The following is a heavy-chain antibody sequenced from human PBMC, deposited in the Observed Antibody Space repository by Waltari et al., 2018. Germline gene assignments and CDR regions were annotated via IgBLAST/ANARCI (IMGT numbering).Heavy chain of an antibody. D-gene: IGHD6-25*01. Sequence: QVQLVESGGGVVQPGGSLRLSCAASGFTFSSYGMHWVRQAPGKGLEWVAFMRYDGSNKYYADSVKGGFTSSRDNSKNTLYLQMNSLRAEDTAVYYCATGMGDGYNIPFDYWGQGTLVTVSS. V-gene: IGHV3-30*02. J-gene: IGHJ4*02. CDR3: ATGMGDGYNIPFDY. CDR1: GFTFSSYG. CDR2: MRYDGSNK.